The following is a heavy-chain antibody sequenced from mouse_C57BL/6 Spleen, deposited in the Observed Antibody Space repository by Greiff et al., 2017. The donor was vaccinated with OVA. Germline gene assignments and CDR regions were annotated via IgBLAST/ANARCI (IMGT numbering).Heavy chain of an antibody. CDR3: TSSLGSSYGYFDV. CDR2: IDPETGGT. V-gene: IGHV1-15*01. CDR1: GYTFTDYE. Sequence: QVQLKQSGAELVRPGASVTLSCKASGYTFTDYEMHWVKQTPVHGLEWIGAIDPETGGTAYNQKFKGKAILTADKSSSTAYMELRSLTSEDSAVYYCTSSLGSSYGYFDVWGTGTTVTVSS. D-gene: IGHD1-1*01. J-gene: IGHJ1*03.